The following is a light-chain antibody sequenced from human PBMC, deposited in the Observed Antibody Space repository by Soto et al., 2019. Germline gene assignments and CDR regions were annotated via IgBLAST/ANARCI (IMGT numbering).Light chain of an antibody. J-gene: IGKJ3*01. V-gene: IGKV1-12*01. CDR1: QGINSW. Sequence: DIQMTQSPSSVSASVGDRVTITCRASQGINSWLAWYQQKPGQAPKLLIYAASNLQSGVPSRFSGSGSGTDFTLTINSLQPEEFATYYCQQDISFPFTFGPGTKVHVK. CDR3: QQDISFPFT. CDR2: AAS.